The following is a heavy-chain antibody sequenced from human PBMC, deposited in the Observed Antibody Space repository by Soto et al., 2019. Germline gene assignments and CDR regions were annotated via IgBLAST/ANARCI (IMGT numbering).Heavy chain of an antibody. Sequence: SVKVSCKASGGTFSGDAISWLRQAPGQGLEWMGQIVPFFKGTKYAQKFQGRVTITADDSTSTAFLDLSSLRSEDTAVYFCARDVSVNYYDSTYYYYAMDVWGQGTMVTVSS. J-gene: IGHJ6*02. D-gene: IGHD3-22*01. CDR3: ARDVSVNYYDSTYYYYAMDV. CDR2: IVPFFKGT. CDR1: GGTFSGDA. V-gene: IGHV1-69*13.